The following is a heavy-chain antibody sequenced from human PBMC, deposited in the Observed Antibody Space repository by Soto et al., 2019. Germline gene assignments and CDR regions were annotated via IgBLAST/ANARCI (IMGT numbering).Heavy chain of an antibody. CDR1: GGSISSYY. CDR3: ARLNDNIVAKTD. D-gene: IGHD5-12*01. CDR2: IYYSGST. Sequence: SETLSLTCTVSGGSISSYYWSWIRQPPGKGLEWIGYIYYSGSTNYNPSLKSRVTISVDTSKNQFSLKLSSVTAADTAVYYCARLNDNIVAKTDWGQGTLVTVPS. V-gene: IGHV4-59*08. J-gene: IGHJ4*02.